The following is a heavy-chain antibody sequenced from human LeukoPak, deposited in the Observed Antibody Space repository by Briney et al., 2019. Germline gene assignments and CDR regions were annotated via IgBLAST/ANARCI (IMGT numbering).Heavy chain of an antibody. Sequence: PGGSLRLSCAASGFTFSSYWMHWVRHAPGKGLVWVSRINSDGSSTSYADSVKGRFTISRDNAKNTLYLQMNSLRAEDTAVCYCARGQLWTDFDYWGQGTLVTVSS. V-gene: IGHV3-74*01. CDR2: INSDGSST. CDR1: GFTFSSYW. CDR3: ARGQLWTDFDY. D-gene: IGHD5-18*01. J-gene: IGHJ4*02.